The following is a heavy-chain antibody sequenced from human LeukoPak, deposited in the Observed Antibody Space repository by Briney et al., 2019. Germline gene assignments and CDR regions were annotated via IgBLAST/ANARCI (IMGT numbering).Heavy chain of an antibody. V-gene: IGHV4-4*02. Sequence: SGTLSLTCAVSGGSISSSNWWSWVRQPPGKGLEWIGEIYHSGSTNYNPSLKSRVTISVDTSKNQFSLKLSSVTAADTAVYYCARGLPYYYDSSGYSFDYWGQGTLVTVSS. CDR2: IYHSGST. CDR3: ARGLPYYYDSSGYSFDY. J-gene: IGHJ4*02. D-gene: IGHD3-22*01. CDR1: GGSISSSNW.